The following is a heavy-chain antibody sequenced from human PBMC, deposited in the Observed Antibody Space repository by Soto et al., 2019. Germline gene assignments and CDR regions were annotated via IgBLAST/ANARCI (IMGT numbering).Heavy chain of an antibody. D-gene: IGHD5-12*01. CDR2: ITYSDNTI. J-gene: IGHJ4*02. CDR1: GFTCSDYY. Sequence: GGSLRLCCAASGFTCSDYYMSWIRQAPGKGLEWVSYITYSDNTIYYADSVKGLFTISRDNAKNSLYLQMNSLRAEDTAVYYCARDRGIVATNVGYYFDYWGQGTLVTVSS. CDR3: ARDRGIVATNVGYYFDY. V-gene: IGHV3-11*01.